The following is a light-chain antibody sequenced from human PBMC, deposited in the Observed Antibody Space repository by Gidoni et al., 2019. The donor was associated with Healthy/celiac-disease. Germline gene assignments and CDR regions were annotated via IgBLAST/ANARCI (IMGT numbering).Light chain of an antibody. Sequence: IVLTPSPGTLSSSPGERATLSCRASQSVSSSYLAWYQQKPGQAPRLLIYGASSRATGIPDRFSGSGSGTDFTLTISRLEPEDFAVYYCQQYGSSFMYTFGQGTKVEIK. CDR2: GAS. V-gene: IGKV3-20*01. CDR1: QSVSSSY. J-gene: IGKJ2*01. CDR3: QQYGSSFMYT.